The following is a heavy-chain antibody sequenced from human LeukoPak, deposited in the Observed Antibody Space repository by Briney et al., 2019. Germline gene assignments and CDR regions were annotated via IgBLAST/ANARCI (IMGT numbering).Heavy chain of an antibody. J-gene: IGHJ6*03. CDR1: GGSISSYY. Sequence: PSETLSLTCTVSGGSISSYYWSWIRQPPGKGLEWIGYIYTSGSTDYNPSLKSRVTISVDTSKNQFSLKLSSVTAADTAVYYCARLYDFWSGYYDELNYYYYMDVWGKGTTVTVSS. V-gene: IGHV4-4*09. D-gene: IGHD3-3*01. CDR3: ARLYDFWSGYYDELNYYYYMDV. CDR2: IYTSGST.